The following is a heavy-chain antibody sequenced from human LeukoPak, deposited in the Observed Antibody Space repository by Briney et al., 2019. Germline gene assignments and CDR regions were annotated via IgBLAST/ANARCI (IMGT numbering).Heavy chain of an antibody. V-gene: IGHV3-23*01. Sequence: GGSLRLSCAVTGFTFSSYAMTWVRQAPGKGLEWVSVISGNGGSTYYADSVKGRFTISRDNSKNTLYLQMNSLRAEDTAKYYCAKKPNRYYYDSSGYQNWFDPWGQGTLVTDSS. J-gene: IGHJ5*02. CDR1: GFTFSSYA. D-gene: IGHD3-22*01. CDR3: AKKPNRYYYDSSGYQNWFDP. CDR2: ISGNGGST.